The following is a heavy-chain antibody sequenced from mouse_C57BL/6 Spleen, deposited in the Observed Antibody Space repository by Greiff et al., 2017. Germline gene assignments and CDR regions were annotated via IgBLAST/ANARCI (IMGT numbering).Heavy chain of an antibody. Sequence: EVQLQQSGPELVKPGASVKMSCKASGYTFTDYNMHWVKQSPGKSLEWIGYINPNNGGTSYNQKFKGKATLTVNKSSSTAYMQLRSLTSEDSAVYDCARGGGEGYYAMDYWGQGTTVTVSS. CDR3: ARGGGEGYYAMDY. CDR2: INPNNGGT. CDR1: GYTFTDYN. D-gene: IGHD3-3*01. J-gene: IGHJ4*01. V-gene: IGHV1-22*01.